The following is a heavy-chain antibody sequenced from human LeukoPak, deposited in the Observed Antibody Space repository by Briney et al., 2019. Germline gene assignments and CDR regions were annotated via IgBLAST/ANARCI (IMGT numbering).Heavy chain of an antibody. J-gene: IGHJ4*02. D-gene: IGHD7-27*01. CDR3: ATATNWGESYFDY. CDR1: VYTLTELS. Sequence: GTSVKVSCKVSVYTLTELSMHWVRQAPGKGLEWMGGFDPEDGETIYAQKFQGRVTMPEDTATDTAYMELSSLRSEDTAVYYCATATNWGESYFDYWGQGTLVTVSS. V-gene: IGHV1-24*01. CDR2: FDPEDGET.